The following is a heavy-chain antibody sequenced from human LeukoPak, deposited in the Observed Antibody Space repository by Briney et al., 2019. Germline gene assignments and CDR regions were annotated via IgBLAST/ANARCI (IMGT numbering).Heavy chain of an antibody. V-gene: IGHV1-46*01. J-gene: IGHJ6*03. CDR3: ARDPKTDFWSGYLDPYYYYYYMDV. CDR1: GYTFTSYY. Sequence: ASVKVSCKTSGYTFTSYYIHWVRQAPGHGLEWMGIINPSGGSTKYAQKFQGRVTMTTDTSTSTAYMELRSLRSDDTAVYYCARDPKTDFWSGYLDPYYYYYYMDVWGKGTTVTVSS. CDR2: INPSGGST. D-gene: IGHD3-3*01.